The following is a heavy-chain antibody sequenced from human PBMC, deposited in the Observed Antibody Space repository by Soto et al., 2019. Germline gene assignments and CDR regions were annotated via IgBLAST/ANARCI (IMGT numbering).Heavy chain of an antibody. Sequence: SVKVSCKASGGTFSSYAISWVRQAPGQGLEWMGGIIPIFGTANYAQKFQGRVTITADESTSTAYMELSSLRSEDTAVYYCARDMGYCSGGSCYPYYYYGMDVWGQGTTVTVSS. CDR3: ARDMGYCSGGSCYPYYYYGMDV. V-gene: IGHV1-69*13. J-gene: IGHJ6*02. CDR1: GGTFSSYA. CDR2: IIPIFGTA. D-gene: IGHD2-15*01.